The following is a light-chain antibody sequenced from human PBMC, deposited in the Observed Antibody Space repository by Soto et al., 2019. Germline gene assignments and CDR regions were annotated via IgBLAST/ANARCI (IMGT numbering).Light chain of an antibody. CDR1: SSDVGGYNY. Sequence: QSVLTQPPCASGSPGQSVTISCTGTSSDVGGYNYVSWYQQHPGKAPKLMIYEVSKRPSGVPDRFSGSKSGNTASLTVSGLQAEDEADYYCSSYAGSNNVLFGGGTKVTVL. CDR2: EVS. V-gene: IGLV2-8*01. CDR3: SSYAGSNNVL. J-gene: IGLJ2*01.